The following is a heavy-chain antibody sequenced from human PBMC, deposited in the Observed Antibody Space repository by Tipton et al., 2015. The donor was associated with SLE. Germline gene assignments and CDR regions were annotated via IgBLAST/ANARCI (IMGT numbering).Heavy chain of an antibody. Sequence: TLSLTCTVSGGFISNSPLYWGWIRQSPEKGLEWIGSIYYSGSTYYNPSLKSRVTISVDTSKNQFSLKLSSVTAADTAVYYCARSPRVLVVYAPRGFDYWGQGTLVTVSS. V-gene: IGHV4-39*07. CDR3: ARSPRVLVVYAPRGFDY. CDR1: GGFISNSPLY. J-gene: IGHJ4*02. CDR2: IYYSGST. D-gene: IGHD2-8*02.